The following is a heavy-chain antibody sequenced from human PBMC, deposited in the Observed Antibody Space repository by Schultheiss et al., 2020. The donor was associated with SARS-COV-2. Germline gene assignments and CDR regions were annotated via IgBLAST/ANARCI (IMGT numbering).Heavy chain of an antibody. J-gene: IGHJ6*02. CDR1: GFTFDDYA. D-gene: IGHD3-10*01. CDR2: ISWNSGSI. CDR3: ARDNTYYGPMDV. Sequence: SLRLSCAASGFTFDDYAMHWVRQAPGKGLEWVSGISWNSGSIGYADSVKGRFTISRDNAKISLYLQMNSLRAEDTAIYYCARDNTYYGPMDVWGQGTTVTVSS. V-gene: IGHV3-9*01.